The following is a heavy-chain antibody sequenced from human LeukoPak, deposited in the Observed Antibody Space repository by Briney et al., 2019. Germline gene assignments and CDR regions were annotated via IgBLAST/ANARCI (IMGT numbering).Heavy chain of an antibody. D-gene: IGHD1-26*01. CDR3: GIGAFGAGAPNWFEP. V-gene: IGHV3-23*01. J-gene: IGHJ5*02. Sequence: GGSLRLSCATSGFTFNNSWMSWVRQAPGKGLEWVSGISGSGGSTYYADSVKGRFTISRDNSKNTVYLQMNSLRVEDTAIYYGGIGAFGAGAPNWFEPWGQGTLVTVSS. CDR1: GFTFNNSW. CDR2: ISGSGGST.